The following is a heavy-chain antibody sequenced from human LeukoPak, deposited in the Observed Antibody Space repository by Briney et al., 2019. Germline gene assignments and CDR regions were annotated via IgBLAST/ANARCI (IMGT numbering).Heavy chain of an antibody. V-gene: IGHV1-18*01. J-gene: IGHJ4*02. Sequence: ASVKVSCKASGYTFTNYYISWVRQAPGRGLEWMGWISTYSGETNYAESLQGRVTMTTDTSTGTAYMELRSLRSGDTAVYYCARGNGGYDFWSGFPRYYFDSWGQGTLVTVSS. CDR2: ISTYSGET. CDR1: GYTFTNYY. D-gene: IGHD3-3*01. CDR3: ARGNGGYDFWSGFPRYYFDS.